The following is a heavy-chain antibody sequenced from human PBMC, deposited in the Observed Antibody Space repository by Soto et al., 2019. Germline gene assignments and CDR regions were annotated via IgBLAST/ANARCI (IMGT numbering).Heavy chain of an antibody. CDR1: GFIFSSYA. CDR3: ARAGRIYYGMDV. Sequence: QVQLVESGGGVVQPGRSLRLSCAASGFIFSSYAMHWVRQAPGRGLEWVAFISYDGSNKYYADSVKGRFTISRDNSKNTLYPQMNSLRAEDTAVYYCARAGRIYYGMDVWGQGTTVTVSS. V-gene: IGHV3-30-3*01. CDR2: ISYDGSNK. J-gene: IGHJ6*02.